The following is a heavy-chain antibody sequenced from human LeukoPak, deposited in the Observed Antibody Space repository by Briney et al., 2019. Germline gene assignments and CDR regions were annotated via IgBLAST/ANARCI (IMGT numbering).Heavy chain of an antibody. D-gene: IGHD3-10*01. CDR2: ISYDGSNK. Sequence: GGSLRLSCAASGFTFSSYGMHWVRQAPGKGLEWVALISYDGSNKYYADSVKGRFTISRDDSKNTLYLQMNSLRVEDTAVYYCAKDHTMVRGVHAGFDYWGQGSLVTVSS. CDR1: GFTFSSYG. V-gene: IGHV3-30*18. J-gene: IGHJ4*02. CDR3: AKDHTMVRGVHAGFDY.